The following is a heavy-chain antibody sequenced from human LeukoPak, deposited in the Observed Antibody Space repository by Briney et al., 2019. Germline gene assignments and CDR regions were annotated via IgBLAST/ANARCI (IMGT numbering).Heavy chain of an antibody. D-gene: IGHD1-26*01. J-gene: IGHJ4*02. CDR1: GGSISSYY. V-gene: IGHV4-4*07. Sequence: KPSETLSLTCTVSGGSISSYYWSWNRQPAGKGLEWIGRIYSSGSTNHNPSLKSRVTMSVDTSKNQFSLKLSSVTAADTAVYYCARDAYSGSYYFDYWGQGTLVTVSS. CDR2: IYSSGST. CDR3: ARDAYSGSYYFDY.